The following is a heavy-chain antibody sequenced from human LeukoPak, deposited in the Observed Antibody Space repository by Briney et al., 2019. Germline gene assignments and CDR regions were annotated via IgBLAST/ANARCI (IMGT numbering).Heavy chain of an antibody. D-gene: IGHD1-26*01. Sequence: GDSLRLSCAASGFTFSDYYMSWIRQAPGKGLEWVSYISGSTTYTTYADSVKGRFTISRDNAKNSLYLQMNSLSAEDTAMYYCARSMSGSRELWGQGTLVTVSP. V-gene: IGHV3-11*06. CDR1: GFTFSDYY. J-gene: IGHJ4*02. CDR2: ISGSTTYT. CDR3: ARSMSGSREL.